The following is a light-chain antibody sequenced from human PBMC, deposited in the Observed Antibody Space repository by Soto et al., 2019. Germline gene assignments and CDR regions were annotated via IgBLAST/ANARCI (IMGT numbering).Light chain of an antibody. CDR1: SSDIGSYNR. CDR2: EVS. CDR3: SSYTSSSTLV. J-gene: IGLJ1*01. Sequence: QSVLTQPASVSGSPGQSITISCTGTSSDIGSYNRVSWYQQPPDTAPKLIIYEVSNRPSGVSNRFSGSKSGNTASLTISGLQAEDEADYYCSSYTSSSTLVFGTGTKVTVL. V-gene: IGLV2-14*01.